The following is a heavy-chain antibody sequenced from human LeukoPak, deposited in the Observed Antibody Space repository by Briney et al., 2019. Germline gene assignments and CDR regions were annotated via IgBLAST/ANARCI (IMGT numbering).Heavy chain of an antibody. CDR2: ISGSGTNT. CDR1: GFTVSSYA. J-gene: IGHJ4*02. CDR3: AKSQSGYSSGWYDY. Sequence: PGGSLRLSCAASGFTVSSYAMTWVRQAPGKGLEWVSAISGSGTNTYYADSVKGRFTVSRDNSKNTLHLQMNSLRAEDTAVYYCAKSQSGYSSGWYDYWGQGTLVTVSS. D-gene: IGHD6-19*01. V-gene: IGHV3-23*01.